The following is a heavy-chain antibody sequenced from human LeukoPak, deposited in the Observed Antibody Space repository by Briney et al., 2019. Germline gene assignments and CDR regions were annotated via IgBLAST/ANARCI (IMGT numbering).Heavy chain of an antibody. V-gene: IGHV3-20*04. CDR2: INWNGDTA. CDR3: ARVRLRSGELPFGHNFDS. CDR1: GFRFEGYG. J-gene: IGHJ4*02. D-gene: IGHD3-16*02. Sequence: GGSLTLSCVASGFRFEGYGMSWVRQAPGMGLEWVSGINWNGDTAQYGDSVKGRFTISRDNAKNSLFFQMKVLRVEDTPLYYCARVRLRSGELPFGHNFDSWGQGTLVSVSS.